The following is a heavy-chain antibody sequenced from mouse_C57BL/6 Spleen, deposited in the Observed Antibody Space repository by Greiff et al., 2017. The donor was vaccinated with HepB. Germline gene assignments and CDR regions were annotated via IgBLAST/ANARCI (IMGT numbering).Heavy chain of an antibody. D-gene: IGHD2-4*01. J-gene: IGHJ3*01. Sequence: VKLVESEGGLVQPGSSMKLSCTASGFTFSDYYMAWVRQVPEKGLEWVANINYDGSSTYYLDSLKSRFIISRDNAKNILYLQMSSLKSEDTATYYCATYDYDGGFAYWGQGTLVTVSA. CDR3: ATYDYDGGFAY. CDR2: INYDGSST. CDR1: GFTFSDYY. V-gene: IGHV5-16*01.